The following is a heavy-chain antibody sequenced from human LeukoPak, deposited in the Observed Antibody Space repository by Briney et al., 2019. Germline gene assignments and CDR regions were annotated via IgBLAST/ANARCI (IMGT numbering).Heavy chain of an antibody. V-gene: IGHV5-51*01. D-gene: IGHD5-18*01. J-gene: IGHJ4*02. Sequence: PGESLQISCKGSGYRFTSYWIGWVRQMPGKGLEWMGINYPGDSDTRYSPSFQGQVTISADKSISTAYLQWSSLKASDTAMYYCARLKYSYLPDWGQGTLVTVSS. CDR3: ARLKYSYLPD. CDR1: GYRFTSYW. CDR2: NYPGDSDT.